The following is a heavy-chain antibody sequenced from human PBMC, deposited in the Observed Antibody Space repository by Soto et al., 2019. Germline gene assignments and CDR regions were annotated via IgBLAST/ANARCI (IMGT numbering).Heavy chain of an antibody. D-gene: IGHD2-15*01. CDR2: IIPIFGTA. CDR1: GGTFSTYA. J-gene: IGHJ6*02. Sequence: ASVKVSCKSSGGTFSTYAISWVRQAPGQGLEWMGGIIPIFGTANYAQKFQGRVTITADESTTTAYMEPISLRSEDTAVYYCARDEMVVATGSRTWHYYYGMDVWGQGTTVTVSS. V-gene: IGHV1-69*13. CDR3: ARDEMVVATGSRTWHYYYGMDV.